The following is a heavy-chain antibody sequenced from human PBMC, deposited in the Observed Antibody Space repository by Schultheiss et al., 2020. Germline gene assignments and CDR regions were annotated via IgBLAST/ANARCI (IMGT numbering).Heavy chain of an antibody. CDR1: GGTFSSYA. Sequence: ASVKVSCKASGGTFSSYAISWVRQAPGQGLEWMGGFDPEDGETIYAQKFQGRVTMTEDTSTDTAYMELSSLRSEDTAVYYCATESRGGFDYWGQGTLVTVSS. D-gene: IGHD3-16*01. CDR2: FDPEDGET. V-gene: IGHV1-24*01. CDR3: ATESRGGFDY. J-gene: IGHJ4*02.